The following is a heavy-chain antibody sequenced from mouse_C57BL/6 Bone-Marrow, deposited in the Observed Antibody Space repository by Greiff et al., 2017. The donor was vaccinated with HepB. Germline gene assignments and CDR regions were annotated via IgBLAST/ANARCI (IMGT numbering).Heavy chain of an antibody. V-gene: IGHV5-4*01. Sequence: EVHLVESGGGLVKPGGSLKLSCAASGFTFSSYAMSWVRQTPEKRLEWVATISDGGSYTYYPDNVKGRFTISRDNAKNNLYLQMSHLKSEDTAMYYCARGEVATWDYFDYWGQGTTLTVSS. CDR1: GFTFSSYA. CDR3: ARGEVATWDYFDY. J-gene: IGHJ2*01. CDR2: ISDGGSYT. D-gene: IGHD1-1*01.